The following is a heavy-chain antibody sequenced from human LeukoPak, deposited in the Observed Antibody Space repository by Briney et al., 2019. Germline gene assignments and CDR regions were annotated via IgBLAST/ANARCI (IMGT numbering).Heavy chain of an antibody. D-gene: IGHD1-26*01. CDR3: ARDGGGGATTWVDY. CDR1: GFTFSSYG. J-gene: IGHJ4*02. CDR2: ISGSGGST. V-gene: IGHV3-23*01. Sequence: GGTLRLSCAASGFTFSSYGMSWVRQAPGKELEWVSAISGSGGSTYYADSVKGRFTISRDNSKNTLYLQMGSLRAEDMAVYYCARDGGGGATTWVDYWGQGTLVTVSS.